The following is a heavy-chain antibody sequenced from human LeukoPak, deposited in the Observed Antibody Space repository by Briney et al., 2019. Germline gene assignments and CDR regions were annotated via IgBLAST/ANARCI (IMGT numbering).Heavy chain of an antibody. Sequence: GGSLRLSCAASGFTFSSYAMSWVRQAPGKGLEWVSAISGSTSNTYYADSVKGRFTISRDNSKNTVYLQMNSLRAEDTAVYYCAKDPPYYYDSSGYGGGAFDIWGQGTMVTVSS. CDR3: AKDPPYYYDSSGYGGGAFDI. D-gene: IGHD3-22*01. V-gene: IGHV3-23*01. J-gene: IGHJ3*02. CDR1: GFTFSSYA. CDR2: ISGSTSNT.